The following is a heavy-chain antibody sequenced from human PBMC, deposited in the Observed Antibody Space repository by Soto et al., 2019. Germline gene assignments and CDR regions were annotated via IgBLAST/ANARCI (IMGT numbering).Heavy chain of an antibody. V-gene: IGHV1-46*01. J-gene: IGHJ6*02. CDR3: ARGDIVAIFGMDV. CDR2: INPSGGST. Sequence: GASVKVSFKASGYTLTSYYMHWVRQAPGQGLEWMGIINPSGGSTTYAQKFQGRVTMTRDTSTSTVYMELSSLRSEDTAVYYCARGDIVAIFGMDVWGHGTTVTVSS. CDR1: GYTLTSYY. D-gene: IGHD5-12*01.